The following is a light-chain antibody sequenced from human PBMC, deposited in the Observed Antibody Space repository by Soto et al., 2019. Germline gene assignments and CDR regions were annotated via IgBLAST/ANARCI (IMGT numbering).Light chain of an antibody. CDR2: GVT. Sequence: QSALTQPASVSGSPGQSITISCTGTSSDIGGYNYVSWYQQHPGKAPKLMIYGVTNRPSGVSNRFSGSKSGNTASLTISGLQAEDEADYSCSSHTSSATLYVFGTGTKVTVL. V-gene: IGLV2-14*01. J-gene: IGLJ1*01. CDR3: SSHTSSATLYV. CDR1: SSDIGGYNY.